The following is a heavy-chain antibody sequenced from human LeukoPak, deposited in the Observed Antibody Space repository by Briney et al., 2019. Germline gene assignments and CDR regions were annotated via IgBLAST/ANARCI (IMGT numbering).Heavy chain of an antibody. D-gene: IGHD1-26*01. V-gene: IGHV4-61*02. J-gene: IGHJ4*02. CDR3: ARDGYASGSYYDY. Sequence: SETLSLTCAVSGVSINSGSYFWNWIRQPAGKGLEYIGRVHTSETANYNPSLRSRVAISLDTSMNHFSLRLNSVTAADTAVYYCARDGYASGSYYDYWGQGTLVTVSS. CDR1: GVSINSGSYF. CDR2: VHTSETA.